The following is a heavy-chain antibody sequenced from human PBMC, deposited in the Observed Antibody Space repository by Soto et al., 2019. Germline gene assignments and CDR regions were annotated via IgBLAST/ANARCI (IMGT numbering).Heavy chain of an antibody. CDR3: ARGSGWYRFFDY. Sequence: SETLSLTCAASGGSVNTGYWWSWVRQPPGKGLEWIGEVHHSGTTNYIQSLTSRLTMSVDKSGNQVSLELSSATAADTAVYYCARGSGWYRFFDYWGQGTLVTVSS. CDR2: VHHSGTT. J-gene: IGHJ4*02. CDR1: GGSVNTGYW. D-gene: IGHD6-19*01. V-gene: IGHV4-4*02.